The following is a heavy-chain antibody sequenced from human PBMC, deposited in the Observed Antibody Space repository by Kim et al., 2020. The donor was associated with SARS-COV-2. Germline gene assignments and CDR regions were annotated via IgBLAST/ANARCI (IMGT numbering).Heavy chain of an antibody. CDR3: ARDSPITGTTRAYYYYYGMDV. D-gene: IGHD1-7*01. Sequence: SETLSLTCTVSGGSISSYYWSWIRQPPGKGLEWIGYIYYSGSTNYNPSLKSRVTISVDTSKNQFSLKLSSVTAADTAVYYCARDSPITGTTRAYYYYYGMDVWGQGTTVTVSS. CDR1: GGSISSYY. CDR2: IYYSGST. V-gene: IGHV4-59*13. J-gene: IGHJ6*02.